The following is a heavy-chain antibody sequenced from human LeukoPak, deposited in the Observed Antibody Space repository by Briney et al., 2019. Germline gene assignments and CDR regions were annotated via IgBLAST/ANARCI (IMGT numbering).Heavy chain of an antibody. CDR3: AKTLHRWNSIPDC. CDR1: GFTFSSYA. J-gene: IGHJ4*02. Sequence: PGGSLRLSCAASGFTFSSYAMSWVRQAPGKGLEWVSSISGSGDNTWYADSVKGRFTISRDNSKNTLYLQMNSLRADDTALYYCAKTLHRWNSIPDCWGQGTLVTVSS. D-gene: IGHD1-7*01. CDR2: ISGSGDNT. V-gene: IGHV3-23*01.